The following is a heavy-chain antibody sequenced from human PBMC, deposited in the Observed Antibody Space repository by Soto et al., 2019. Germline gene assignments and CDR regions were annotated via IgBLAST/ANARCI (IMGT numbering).Heavy chain of an antibody. CDR2: IIPIVGTG. CDR3: ASDLSGAGRPGMDV. V-gene: IGHV1-69*01. CDR1: GGSFSSYA. Sequence: QVQLVQSGAEVKKPGSSVKVSCKASGGSFSSYAISWVRQAPGQGLEWMGGIIPIVGTGNYAQNFQGRVTITADESASTADTELSSLRSEDTAIFYCASDLSGAGRPGMDVWCQGTTVTVSS. D-gene: IGHD1-26*01. J-gene: IGHJ6*02.